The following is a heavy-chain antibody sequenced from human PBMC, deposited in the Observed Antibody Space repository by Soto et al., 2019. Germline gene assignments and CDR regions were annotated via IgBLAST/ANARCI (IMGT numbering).Heavy chain of an antibody. CDR1: GDSISSYY. J-gene: IGHJ5*02. CDR2: IYYSGST. D-gene: IGHD3-3*01. CDR3: ARGAEYYDFWSGYQNWFDP. V-gene: IGHV4-59*01. Sequence: SETLSLTCTVSGDSISSYYLSWIRQPPGKGLEWIGYIYYSGSTNYNPSLKSRVTISVDTSKNQFSLRLSSVTAADTAVYYCARGAEYYDFWSGYQNWFDPWGQGTLVTVSS.